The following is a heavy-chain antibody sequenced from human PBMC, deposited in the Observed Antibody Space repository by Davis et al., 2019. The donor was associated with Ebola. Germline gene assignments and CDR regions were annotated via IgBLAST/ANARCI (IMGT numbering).Heavy chain of an antibody. CDR3: AYSSFGSGAYYGMDV. J-gene: IGHJ6*02. V-gene: IGHV3-48*02. CDR2: ISSSSSTI. Sequence: GESLKISCAASGFTFSNAWMNWVRQAPGKGLEWVSYISSSSSTIYYADSVKGRFTISRDNAKNSLYLQMNSLREEDTAVYYCAYSSFGSGAYYGMDVWGQGTTVTVSS. CDR1: GFTFSNAW. D-gene: IGHD6-6*01.